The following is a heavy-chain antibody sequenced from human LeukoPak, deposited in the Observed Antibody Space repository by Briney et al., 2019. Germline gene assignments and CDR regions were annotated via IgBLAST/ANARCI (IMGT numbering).Heavy chain of an antibody. J-gene: IGHJ6*02. CDR2: FDPEDGET. V-gene: IGHV1-24*01. CDR3: ATVMYYYDSSGYYYYGMDV. D-gene: IGHD3-22*01. CDR1: GYTLTELS. Sequence: ASVKVSCKVSGYTLTELSMHWVRQAPGKGLEWMGDFDPEDGETIYAQKFQGRVTMTEDTSTDTAYMELSSLRSEDTAVYYCATVMYYYDSSGYYYYGMDVWGQGTTVTVSS.